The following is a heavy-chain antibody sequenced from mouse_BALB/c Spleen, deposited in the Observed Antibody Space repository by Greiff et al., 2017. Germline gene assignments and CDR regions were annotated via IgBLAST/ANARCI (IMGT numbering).Heavy chain of an antibody. D-gene: IGHD4-1*01. CDR3: TRHWDYFDY. J-gene: IGHJ2*01. CDR2: IRLKSNNYAT. Sequence: VQLKQSGGGLVQPGGSMKLSCVASGFTFSNYWMNWVRQSPEKGLEWVAEIRLKSNNYATHYAESVKGRFTISRDDSKSSVYLQMNNLRAEDTGIYYCTRHWDYFDYWGQGTTLTVSS. V-gene: IGHV6-6*02. CDR1: GFTFSNYW.